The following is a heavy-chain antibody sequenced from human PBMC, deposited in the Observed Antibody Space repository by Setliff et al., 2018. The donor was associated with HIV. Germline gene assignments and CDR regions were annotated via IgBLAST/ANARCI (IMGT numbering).Heavy chain of an antibody. CDR3: ARGGTSSNWFGP. CDR1: GGSISSANYY. Sequence: SETLSLTCTVSGGSISSANYYWSWIRQPPGKGLEWIGYIYYNGNAYYYNPSLKSRTTISLDTSMNQFSLKLTSVTAADTAVYYCARGGTSSNWFGPWGQGTLVTVSS. J-gene: IGHJ5*02. CDR2: IYYNGNAY. D-gene: IGHD2-2*01. V-gene: IGHV4-30-4*08.